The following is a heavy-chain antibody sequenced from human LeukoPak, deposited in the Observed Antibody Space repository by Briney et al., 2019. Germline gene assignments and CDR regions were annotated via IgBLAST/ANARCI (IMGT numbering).Heavy chain of an antibody. D-gene: IGHD5-18*01. CDR1: GFTFSSYW. CDR3: SKDFRYSSG. V-gene: IGHV3-23*01. J-gene: IGHJ4*02. CDR2: ISASASGGIT. Sequence: PGGSLRLSCAASGFTFSSYWMSWVRQAPGKGLEWVSGISASASGGITYYADSVKGRFTISRDNSKNTLYLQMNSLRAEDTAVYYCSKDFRYSSGWGQGTLVTVSS.